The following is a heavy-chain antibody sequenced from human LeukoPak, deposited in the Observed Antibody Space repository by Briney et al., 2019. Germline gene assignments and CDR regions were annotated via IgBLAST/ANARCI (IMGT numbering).Heavy chain of an antibody. D-gene: IGHD6-19*01. CDR2: IYTSGST. V-gene: IGHV4-61*02. J-gene: IGHJ4*02. Sequence: PSETLSLTCTVSGGSISSGSYYWSWIRQPAGKGLEWIGRIYTSGSTNYNPSLKSRVTISVDTSKNQLSLTLTSVTAADTAVYYCARVGSGGAWFDFWGQGTLVSVSS. CDR3: ARVGSGGAWFDF. CDR1: GGSISSGSYY.